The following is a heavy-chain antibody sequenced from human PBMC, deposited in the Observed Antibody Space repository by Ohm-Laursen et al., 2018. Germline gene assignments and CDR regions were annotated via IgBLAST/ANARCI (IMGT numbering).Heavy chain of an antibody. CDR2: ITASGGST. J-gene: IGHJ4*02. D-gene: IGHD6-25*01. CDR1: GFTFSRSA. V-gene: IGHV3-23*01. Sequence: SLRLSCSASGFTFSRSAMSWVRQAPGKGLEWVSAITASGGSTYYADSVKGRFTVSRDNSKNTVYLQMNSLRAEDTAVYYCAKGLAATENWGQGTLVTVSS. CDR3: AKGLAATEN.